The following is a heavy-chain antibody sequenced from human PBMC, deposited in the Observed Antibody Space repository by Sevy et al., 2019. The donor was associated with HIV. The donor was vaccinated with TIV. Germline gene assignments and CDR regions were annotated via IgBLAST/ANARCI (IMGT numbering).Heavy chain of an antibody. CDR2: IRSKPYGGTT. D-gene: IGHD3-10*01. CDR3: TRDPLGQLPDY. Sequence: GGSLRLSCTTSGFTFGDYPMGWSRQAPGKGLEWVGFIRSKPYGGTTEYAASVKGRFIISRDDSRSIAYLQMNRLKTDDTAVYYCTRDPLGQLPDYWGQGTLVTVSS. J-gene: IGHJ4*02. CDR1: GFTFGDYP. V-gene: IGHV3-49*03.